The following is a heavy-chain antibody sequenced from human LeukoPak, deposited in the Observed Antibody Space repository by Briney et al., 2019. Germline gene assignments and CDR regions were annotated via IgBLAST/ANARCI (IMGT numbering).Heavy chain of an antibody. Sequence: PSETLSLTCTVSGGSISSSSYYWGWIRQPPGKGLEWIGSIYYSGSTYYNPSLKSRVTISVDTSKNQFSLKLSSVTAADTAVYYCARQVLMIVNFDAFDIWGQGTMVTVSS. CDR3: ARQVLMIVNFDAFDI. J-gene: IGHJ3*02. CDR2: IYYSGST. D-gene: IGHD3-22*01. CDR1: GGSISSSSYY. V-gene: IGHV4-39*01.